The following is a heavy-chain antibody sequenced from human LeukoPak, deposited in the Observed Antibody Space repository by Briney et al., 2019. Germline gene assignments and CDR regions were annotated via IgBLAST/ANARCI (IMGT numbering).Heavy chain of an antibody. CDR1: GFTFDDYG. J-gene: IGHJ4*02. CDR2: IGGSGDNT. Sequence: GGSLRLSCAASGFTFDDYGMSWVRQAPGKGLEWVSAIGGSGDNTYYADSVKGRFTISRDNSKNTLYLQMNSLRAEDTAVYYCAKDSVVVPGLVNYFDSWGQGTLVTVSS. D-gene: IGHD2-15*01. CDR3: AKDSVVVPGLVNYFDS. V-gene: IGHV3-23*01.